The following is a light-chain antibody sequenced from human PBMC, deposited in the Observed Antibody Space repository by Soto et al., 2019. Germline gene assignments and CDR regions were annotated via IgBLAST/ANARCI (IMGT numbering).Light chain of an antibody. CDR2: DAS. Sequence: DIQMAQSPSAIFASIGDRVSVTCRASQPIVTSLAWYQQKPGKAPKLLIYDASVLQTGVPSRFSGFSSGTDFTLTISGLQPDDFAIYFCQQYKSYSAHGLTFGGGTKVGIK. V-gene: IGKV1-5*01. J-gene: IGKJ4*01. CDR1: QPIVTS. CDR3: QQYKSYSAHGLT.